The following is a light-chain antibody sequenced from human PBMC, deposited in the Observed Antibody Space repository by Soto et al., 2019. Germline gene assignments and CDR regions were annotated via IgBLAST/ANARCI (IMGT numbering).Light chain of an antibody. CDR3: QQYNTYSSLT. CDR1: QSISSW. J-gene: IGKJ4*01. CDR2: DAS. V-gene: IGKV1-5*01. Sequence: DIQMTQSPSTLSASVGDRVPITCRASQSISSWLAWYQQKLGRAPRLLIYDASSLESGVPSRFSGSGYGTEFTLTISSLQPDDFATYYCQQYNTYSSLTFGGGTK.